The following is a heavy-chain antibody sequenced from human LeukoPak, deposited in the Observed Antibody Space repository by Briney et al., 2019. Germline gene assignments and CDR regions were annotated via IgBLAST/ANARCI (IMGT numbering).Heavy chain of an antibody. CDR3: ARDQGGSGWLFDY. V-gene: IGHV1-2*02. J-gene: IGHJ4*02. Sequence: VASVKVSCKASGYTFTGYYIHWVRQAPGQGLEWMGWINPNSGGTNYAQKFQGRVTMTRDTSISTAYMELSRLRSDDTAVYHCARDQGGSGWLFDYWGQGTLVTVSS. CDR1: GYTFTGYY. D-gene: IGHD6-19*01. CDR2: INPNSGGT.